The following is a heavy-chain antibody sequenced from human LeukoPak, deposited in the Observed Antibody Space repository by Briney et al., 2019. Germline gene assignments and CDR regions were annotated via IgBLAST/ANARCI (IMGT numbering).Heavy chain of an antibody. Sequence: GGSLRLSCAASGFTFSSYSMNWVRQAPGKGLEWVSSISSSSSYIYYADSVKGRFTISRDNSKNTLYLQMNSLRAEDTAVYYCAKGALSIAAAGNFDYWGQGTLVTVSS. CDR3: AKGALSIAAAGNFDY. J-gene: IGHJ4*02. V-gene: IGHV3-21*01. CDR1: GFTFSSYS. CDR2: ISSSSSYI. D-gene: IGHD6-13*01.